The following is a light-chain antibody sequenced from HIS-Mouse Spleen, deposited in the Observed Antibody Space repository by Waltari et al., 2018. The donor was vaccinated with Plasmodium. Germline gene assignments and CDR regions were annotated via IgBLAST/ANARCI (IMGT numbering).Light chain of an antibody. Sequence: SYELTQPPSVSVSPGQTARITCSGDALPKQYAYWYQQKPGQAPVRGIYKDSGRPSGIPWRVSGSSSGTTVTLTISGVQAEDEAYYYCQSADSSGTDRVFGGGTKLTVL. CDR3: QSADSSGTDRV. CDR2: KDS. CDR1: ALPKQY. J-gene: IGLJ2*01. V-gene: IGLV3-25*03.